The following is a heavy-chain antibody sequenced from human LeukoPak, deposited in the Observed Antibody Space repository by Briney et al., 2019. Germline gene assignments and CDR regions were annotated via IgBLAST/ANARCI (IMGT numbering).Heavy chain of an antibody. Sequence: GGSLRLSCAASGLTFSSYAMSWVRQAPGKGLEWVSAISGSGGSTYYADSVKGRFTISRDNSKNTLYLQMNSLRAEDTAVYYCAKDGYTAYYGSGSYYTPDYWGQGTLVTVSS. CDR1: GLTFSSYA. V-gene: IGHV3-23*01. D-gene: IGHD3-10*01. J-gene: IGHJ4*02. CDR3: AKDGYTAYYGSGSYYTPDY. CDR2: ISGSGGST.